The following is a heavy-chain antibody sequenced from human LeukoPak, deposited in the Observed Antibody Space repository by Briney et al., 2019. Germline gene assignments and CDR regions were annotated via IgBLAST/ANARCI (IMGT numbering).Heavy chain of an antibody. CDR2: INSDGSST. J-gene: IGHJ4*02. Sequence: AGGSRRLSCAASGFTFSSYWMDWVRQAPGKGLVWVSRINSDGSSTTYADSVKGRFTISRDNAKNTLYLQMNSLRAEDTAVFYCATSSAWYKANDYRGQGTLVTVSS. D-gene: IGHD6-19*01. CDR3: ATSSAWYKANDY. CDR1: GFTFSSYW. V-gene: IGHV3-74*01.